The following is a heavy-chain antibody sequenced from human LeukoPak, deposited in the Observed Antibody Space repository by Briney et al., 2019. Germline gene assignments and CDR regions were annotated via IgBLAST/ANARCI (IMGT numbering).Heavy chain of an antibody. CDR2: ISPNSGGT. CDR1: GYTFTGYY. D-gene: IGHD2-21*01. V-gene: IGHV1-2*02. Sequence: ASVKVSCKASGYTFTGYYMYWVRQAPGQGLEWMGWISPNSGGTNYAQQFQGRVTMTRDTSISTAYMELSRLTSDDTAVYYCARGDSSRGYYYMDVWGKGTTVTVSS. J-gene: IGHJ6*03. CDR3: ARGDSSRGYYYMDV.